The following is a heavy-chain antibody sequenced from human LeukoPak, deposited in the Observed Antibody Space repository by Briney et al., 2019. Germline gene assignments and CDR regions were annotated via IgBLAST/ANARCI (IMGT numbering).Heavy chain of an antibody. D-gene: IGHD6-19*01. V-gene: IGHV5-10-1*01. CDR3: ARFYPWSGGIAVAGTAVDY. Sequence: HGESLQISCKASGYSFTSYWISWVRQMPGKGLEWMGRIDPSDSYTNYSPSFQGHVTISADKSISTAYLQWSSLKASDTAMYYCARFYPWSGGIAVAGTAVDYWGQGTLVTVSS. CDR1: GYSFTSYW. J-gene: IGHJ4*02. CDR2: IDPSDSYT.